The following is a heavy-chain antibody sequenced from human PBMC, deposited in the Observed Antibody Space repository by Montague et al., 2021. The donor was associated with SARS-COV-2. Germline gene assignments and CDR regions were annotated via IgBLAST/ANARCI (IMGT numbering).Heavy chain of an antibody. D-gene: IGHD2-15*01. V-gene: IGHV4-59*01. CDR3: ARRSLGYCSGGSCYSAFDP. Sequence: SETLSLTCTVSGGSISSYNWSWIRQPPGKGLEWIGYIYYSGSTNYNPSLKSRVTISVDTSKNQFSLKLSSVTAADTAVYYCARRSLGYCSGGSCYSAFDPWGQGTLVTVSS. CDR1: GGSISSYN. J-gene: IGHJ5*02. CDR2: IYYSGST.